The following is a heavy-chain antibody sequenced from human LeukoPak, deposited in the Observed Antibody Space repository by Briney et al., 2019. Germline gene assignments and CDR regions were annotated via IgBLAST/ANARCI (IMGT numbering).Heavy chain of an antibody. J-gene: IGHJ4*02. Sequence: PSETLSLTCTVSGGSISSYYWSWIRQPPGKGLEWIGYIYYSGSTNYNPSLKSRVTISVDTTKNQFSLKLSSVTAADTAVYYCARVSSEDYDILTGYPKGDYFDYWGQGTLVTVSS. V-gene: IGHV4-59*01. CDR1: GGSISSYY. D-gene: IGHD3-9*01. CDR3: ARVSSEDYDILTGYPKGDYFDY. CDR2: IYYSGST.